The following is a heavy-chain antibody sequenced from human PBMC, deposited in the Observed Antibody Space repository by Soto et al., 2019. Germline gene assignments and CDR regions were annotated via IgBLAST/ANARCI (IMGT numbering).Heavy chain of an antibody. CDR3: ARDKGVVVPAAMGYYYYYMDV. CDR2: IKQDGSEK. Sequence: GGSLRLSCAASGFTFSSYWMSWVRQAPGKGLEWVANIKQDGSEKYYVDSVKGRFTISRDNAKNSLYLQMNSLRAEDTAVYYCARDKGVVVPAAMGYYYYYMDVWGKGTTVTVSS. D-gene: IGHD2-2*01. V-gene: IGHV3-7*01. CDR1: GFTFSSYW. J-gene: IGHJ6*03.